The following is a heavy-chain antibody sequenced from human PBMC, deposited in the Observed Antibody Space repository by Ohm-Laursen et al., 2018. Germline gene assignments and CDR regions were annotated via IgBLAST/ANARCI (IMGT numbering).Heavy chain of an antibody. CDR2: LYYSGTT. D-gene: IGHD3-9*01. CDR1: GASISSYY. Sequence: GTLSLTCSVSGASISSYYWTWIRQPPGKGLEWVGYLYYSGTTYYNPSLKSRVTMSVDTSKNQFSVKLTSVTAVDTAVYYCATSPHDIMSSKDYWGQGTLVTVSS. CDR3: ATSPHDIMSSKDY. J-gene: IGHJ4*02. V-gene: IGHV4-59*04.